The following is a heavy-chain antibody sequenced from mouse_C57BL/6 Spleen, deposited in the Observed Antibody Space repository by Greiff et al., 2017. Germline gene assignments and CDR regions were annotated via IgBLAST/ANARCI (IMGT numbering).Heavy chain of an antibody. CDR2: ISDGGSYT. V-gene: IGHV5-4*01. CDR3: AREGDAMDY. Sequence: DVKVEESGGGLVKPGGSLKLSCAASGFTFSSYAMSWVRQTPEKRLEWVATISDGGSYTYYPDNVKGRFTISRDNAKNNLYLQMSHLKSEDTAMYYCAREGDAMDYWGQGTSVTVSS. CDR1: GFTFSSYA. J-gene: IGHJ4*01.